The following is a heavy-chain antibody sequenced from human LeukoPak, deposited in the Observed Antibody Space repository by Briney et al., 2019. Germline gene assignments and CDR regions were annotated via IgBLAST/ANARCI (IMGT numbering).Heavy chain of an antibody. CDR3: ARGGYNWNYAVSFYFDY. CDR2: IYYSGST. CDR1: GGSISSYY. V-gene: IGHV4-59*12. D-gene: IGHD1-7*01. Sequence: TPSETLSLTCTVSGGSISSYYWSWIRQPPGKGLEWIGYIYYSGSTNYNPSLKSRVTISVDTSKNQFSLKLSSVTAADTAVYYCARGGYNWNYAVSFYFDYWGQGTLVTVSS. J-gene: IGHJ4*01.